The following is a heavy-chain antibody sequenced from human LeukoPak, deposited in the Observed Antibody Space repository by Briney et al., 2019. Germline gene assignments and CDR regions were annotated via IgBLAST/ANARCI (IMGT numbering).Heavy chain of an antibody. CDR3: ARPFYYGSGSP. Sequence: GGSLRLSCAASGFTFSSYGMHWVRQAPGKGLEWVAAISYDGRNKEYVDSVKGRFTISRDNSKNTLYLQMNSLRAEDTAVYYCARPFYYGSGSPWGQGTLVTVSS. D-gene: IGHD3-10*01. CDR2: ISYDGRNK. V-gene: IGHV3-30*03. J-gene: IGHJ5*02. CDR1: GFTFSSYG.